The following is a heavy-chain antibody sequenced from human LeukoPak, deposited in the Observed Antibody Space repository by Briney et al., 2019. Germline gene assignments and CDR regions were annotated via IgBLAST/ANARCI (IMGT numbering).Heavy chain of an antibody. Sequence: SVKVSCKASGGTFSSYAISWVRQAPGQGLEWMGRIIPILGIANYAQKFQGRVTITADESTSTAYMELSSLRSEDTAVYYCARDRYCSSTSCYTGAFDIWGQGTMVTVSS. V-gene: IGHV1-69*04. D-gene: IGHD2-2*01. CDR1: GGTFSSYA. CDR3: ARDRYCSSTSCYTGAFDI. CDR2: IIPILGIA. J-gene: IGHJ3*02.